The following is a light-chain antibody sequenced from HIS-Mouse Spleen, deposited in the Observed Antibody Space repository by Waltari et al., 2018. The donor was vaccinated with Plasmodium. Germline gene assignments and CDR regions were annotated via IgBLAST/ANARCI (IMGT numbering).Light chain of an antibody. CDR2: EVS. Sequence: QSALTQPASVSASPGQSINISCPGTSSDVGGYNYVSWYQQHPGKAPKLIIYEVSNRPSGVSNRFSGSKSGNTASLTISGLQAEDEADYYCSSYTSSSTLVFGGGTKLTVL. J-gene: IGLJ2*01. CDR3: SSYTSSSTLV. CDR1: SSDVGGYNY. V-gene: IGLV2-14*01.